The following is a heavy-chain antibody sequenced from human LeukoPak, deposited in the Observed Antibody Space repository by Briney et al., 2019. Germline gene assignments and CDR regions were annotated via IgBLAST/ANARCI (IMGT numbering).Heavy chain of an antibody. CDR1: GYTFTGYY. J-gene: IGHJ4*02. CDR3: ARDYYDSSGYFGFDY. Sequence: ASVKVSCKASGYTFTGYYMHWVRQAPGQGLEWMGWINPNSGGTNYAQKFQGRVTMTRDTSISTAYMELSRLRSDDTAVYYCARDYYDSSGYFGFDYWGQGTLVTVSS. V-gene: IGHV1-2*02. D-gene: IGHD3-22*01. CDR2: INPNSGGT.